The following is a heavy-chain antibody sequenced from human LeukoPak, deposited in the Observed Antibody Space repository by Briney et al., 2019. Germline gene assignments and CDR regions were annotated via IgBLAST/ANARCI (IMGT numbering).Heavy chain of an antibody. Sequence: GGSLRLSCAASGFTFSSYSMNWVRQAPGKGLEWVSYISSSSSTIYYADSVKGRFTISRDNAKNSLYLQMNGLRAEDTAVYYCARDGGYCSSTNCYLGVWGQGTMVTVSS. CDR1: GFTFSSYS. J-gene: IGHJ3*01. D-gene: IGHD2-2*01. CDR2: ISSSSSTI. V-gene: IGHV3-48*01. CDR3: ARDGGYCSSTNCYLGV.